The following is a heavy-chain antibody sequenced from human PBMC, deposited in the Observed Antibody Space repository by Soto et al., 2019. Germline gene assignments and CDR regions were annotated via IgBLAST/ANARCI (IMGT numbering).Heavy chain of an antibody. CDR3: VRDLNWGFDY. D-gene: IGHD7-27*01. CDR1: GFTFSSYS. J-gene: IGHJ4*02. CDR2: INSRSSVI. V-gene: IGHV3-48*02. Sequence: GGSLRLSCAASGFTFSSYSINWVRQAPGKGLEWISYINSRSSVIRYADSVQGRFIISRDNAKNSLYLQMNSLKDEDSAVYYCVRDLNWGFDYWGLGALVTVSS.